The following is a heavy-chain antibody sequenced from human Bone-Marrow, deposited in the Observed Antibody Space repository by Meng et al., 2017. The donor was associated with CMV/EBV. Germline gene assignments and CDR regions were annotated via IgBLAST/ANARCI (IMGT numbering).Heavy chain of an antibody. CDR2: ISRSGSTI. D-gene: IGHD2-21*01. CDR1: GFSFSSYE. CDR3: ARVLAYCGGDCYSIYGMDV. Sequence: GGSRRLSCAASGFSFSSYEMNWVRQAPGRGLEWVSYISRSGSTIYYADSVKGRFTIYRDNAKNSLYLQMNSLRAEDTAVYYCARVLAYCGGDCYSIYGMDVWGQGTTVTVSS. V-gene: IGHV3-48*03. J-gene: IGHJ6*02.